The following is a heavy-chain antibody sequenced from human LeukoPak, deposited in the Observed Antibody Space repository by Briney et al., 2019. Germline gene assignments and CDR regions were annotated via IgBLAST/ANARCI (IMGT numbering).Heavy chain of an antibody. CDR2: INHSGST. CDR3: ARGRRITMVRGVIYFDY. CDR1: GGSFSGYY. J-gene: IGHJ4*02. D-gene: IGHD3-10*01. Sequence: SETLSLTCAVYGGSFSGYYWSWIRQPPGKGLECIGEINHSGSTNYNPSLKSRVTISVDTSKNQFSLKLSSVTAADTAVYYCARGRRITMVRGVIYFDYWGQGTLVTVSS. V-gene: IGHV4-34*01.